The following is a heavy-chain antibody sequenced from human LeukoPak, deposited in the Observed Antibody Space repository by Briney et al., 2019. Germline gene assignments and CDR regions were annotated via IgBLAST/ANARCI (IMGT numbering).Heavy chain of an antibody. CDR1: GGTFSSYA. D-gene: IGHD6-6*01. Sequence: ASVKVSCKASGGTFSSYAISWVRQAPGQGLEWMGEIIPIFGPANYAQKFQGRVTITTDESTSTAYMELSSLRSEDTAVYYCACVSSSARGDYWGQGTLVTVSS. CDR3: ACVSSSARGDY. CDR2: IIPIFGPA. V-gene: IGHV1-69*05. J-gene: IGHJ4*02.